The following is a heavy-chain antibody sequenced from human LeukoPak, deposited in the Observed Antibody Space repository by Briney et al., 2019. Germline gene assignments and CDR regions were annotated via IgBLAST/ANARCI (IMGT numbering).Heavy chain of an antibody. Sequence: SETLSLTCTVSGGSISSYYWSRIRQPPGKGLEWIGYIYYSGSTNYNPSLKSRVTISVDTSKNQFSLKLSSVTAADTAVYYCARDAWELLQDYWGQGTLVTVSS. CDR2: IYYSGST. D-gene: IGHD1-26*01. J-gene: IGHJ4*02. V-gene: IGHV4-59*12. CDR1: GGSISSYY. CDR3: ARDAWELLQDY.